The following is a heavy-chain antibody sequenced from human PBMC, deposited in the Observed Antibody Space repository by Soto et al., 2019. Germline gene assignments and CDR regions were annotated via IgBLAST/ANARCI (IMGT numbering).Heavy chain of an antibody. CDR1: GGSISSYY. CDR3: ARAGMRFLEWPQPEAYYYYMDV. Sequence: SETLSLTCTVSGGSISSYYWSWIRQPPGKGLEWIGYFYYSGSTNYNPSLKSRVTISVDTSKNQFSLKLSSVTAADTAVYYCARAGMRFLEWPQPEAYYYYMDVWGKGTTVTVSS. J-gene: IGHJ6*03. V-gene: IGHV4-59*01. CDR2: FYYSGST. D-gene: IGHD3-3*01.